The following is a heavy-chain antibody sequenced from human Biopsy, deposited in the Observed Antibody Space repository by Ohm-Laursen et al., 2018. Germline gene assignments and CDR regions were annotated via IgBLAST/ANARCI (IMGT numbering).Heavy chain of an antibody. D-gene: IGHD2-15*01. Sequence: SVKVSCKASGYNFNAYYLHWVRQVPGQGLEWMGWINPHSGTTKFAQDFQGRVTMTRDTSITTAYMELRRLRSDDTAVYYCAKGQDLRGGAEYFQHWGQGALVTVSS. V-gene: IGHV1-2*02. CDR3: AKGQDLRGGAEYFQH. CDR1: GYNFNAYY. CDR2: INPHSGTT. J-gene: IGHJ1*01.